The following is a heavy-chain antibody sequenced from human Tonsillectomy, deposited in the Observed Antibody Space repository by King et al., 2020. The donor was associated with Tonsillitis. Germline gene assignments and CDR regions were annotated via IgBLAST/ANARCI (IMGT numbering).Heavy chain of an antibody. Sequence: VTLKESGPALVKPTQTLTLTCTFSGFSLSTSGMCVSWIRQPPGKALEWLALIDWDDDKYYSTSLKTRLTISKDTSKNQVVLTMTNMDPVDTATYYCARMYYDILTGYYTLDYWGQGTLVTVSS. V-gene: IGHV2-70*01. CDR2: IDWDDDK. CDR1: GFSLSTSGMC. CDR3: ARMYYDILTGYYTLDY. D-gene: IGHD3-9*01. J-gene: IGHJ4*02.